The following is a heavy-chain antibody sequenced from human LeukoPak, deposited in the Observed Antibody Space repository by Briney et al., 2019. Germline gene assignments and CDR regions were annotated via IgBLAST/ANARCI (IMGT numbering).Heavy chain of an antibody. CDR2: ISAYNRST. Sequence: ASVKVSCKASGYSFITYGISWVRQAPGQGLEWMGWISAYNRSTDYAQNLQGRVTMPTDTSTSTAYMEMRSLRSDDTAVYYCARDLGYSSGWRTNYWGQGTLVTVSS. V-gene: IGHV1-18*01. CDR3: ARDLGYSSGWRTNY. J-gene: IGHJ4*02. CDR1: GYSFITYG. D-gene: IGHD6-19*01.